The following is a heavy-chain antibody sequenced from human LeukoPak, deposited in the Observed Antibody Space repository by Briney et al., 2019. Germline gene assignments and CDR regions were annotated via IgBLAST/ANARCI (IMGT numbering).Heavy chain of an antibody. CDR1: GFFFDGHA. D-gene: IGHD4-17*01. V-gene: IGHV3-20*04. CDR2: INWNGGST. J-gene: IGHJ4*02. Sequence: PGGSLRLSCEASGFFFDGHAMNWLRQAPGKGLEWVSGINWNGGSTGYADSVKGRFTISRDNAKNSLYLQMNSLRAEDTALYYCARDGGHTVTGGFDYWGQGTLVTVSS. CDR3: ARDGGHTVTGGFDY.